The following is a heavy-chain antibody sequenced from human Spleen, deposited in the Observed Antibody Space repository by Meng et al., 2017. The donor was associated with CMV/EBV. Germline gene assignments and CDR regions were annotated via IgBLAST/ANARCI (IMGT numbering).Heavy chain of an antibody. D-gene: IGHD2-2*01. CDR1: GYRFTNYW. J-gene: IGHJ4*02. CDR3: ARRWGYCSSTSCYYFFDY. Sequence: GESLKISCKASGYRFTNYWIGWVRQMPGKGLEWMGIIYPGDSDTRYSPSFQGQVTISADKSITTAYLQWSSLKASDTAMYYCARRWGYCSSTSCYYFFDYWGQGTLVTVSS. V-gene: IGHV5-51*01. CDR2: IYPGDSDT.